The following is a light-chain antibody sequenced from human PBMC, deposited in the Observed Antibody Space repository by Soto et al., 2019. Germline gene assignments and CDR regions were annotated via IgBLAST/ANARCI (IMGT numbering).Light chain of an antibody. CDR2: DSD. CDR3: GTWDSRLRANV. Sequence: QSVLTQPHSVSAAPGQKVTISCSGSRSNIGDHFVSWYQQLPGTAPRLLVYDSDKRPSGIPDRFSGSKSDTSATLAITGLQTGDEADYYCGTWDSRLRANVFGGGTKLTVL. CDR1: RSNIGDHF. J-gene: IGLJ3*02. V-gene: IGLV1-51*01.